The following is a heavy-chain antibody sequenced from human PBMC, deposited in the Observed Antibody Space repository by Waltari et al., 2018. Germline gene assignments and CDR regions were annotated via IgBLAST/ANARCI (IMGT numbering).Heavy chain of an antibody. CDR1: GYTFTNYW. J-gene: IGHJ5*01. CDR2: IYPGDSHV. V-gene: IGHV5-51*01. Sequence: EVQLVQSGAEVKKPGDSLRISCQASGYTFTNYWIGWVRQMPGKGLEWVGFIYPGDSHVTYSPPFKGQVTFSVDTSTSTAFLQWSSLKVSDTAIYYCARGVFGVALPYLDSWGHGTLVTVSS. D-gene: IGHD3-16*02. CDR3: ARGVFGVALPYLDS.